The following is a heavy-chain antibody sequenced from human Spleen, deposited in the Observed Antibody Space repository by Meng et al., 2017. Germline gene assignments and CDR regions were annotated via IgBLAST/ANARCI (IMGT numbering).Heavy chain of an antibody. CDR2: VSHYGDSD. CDR1: GFTFIDYA. V-gene: IGHV3-30-3*01. D-gene: IGHD3-22*01. J-gene: IGHJ5*02. Sequence: QEHLVESGGGVVQPGSSLRRACAASGFTFIDYAMHWVRQTPGKGLEWLATVSHYGDSDCTTDSVRGRFFISRDNSKNTVYLQMTRLRPEDTAVYYCARDKSHYDGRSGRFDPWGQGTLVTVSS. CDR3: ARDKSHYDGRSGRFDP.